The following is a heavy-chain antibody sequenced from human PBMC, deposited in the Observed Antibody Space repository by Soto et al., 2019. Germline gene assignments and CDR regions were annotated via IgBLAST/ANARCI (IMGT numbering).Heavy chain of an antibody. J-gene: IGHJ5*02. CDR2: INPTGEIT. D-gene: IGHD3-3*02. Sequence: QAQLVQSGAEVRKPGASVKISCKASGFTFRNHWMQWVRQAPGQGLEWIGVINPTGEITSYAQKFQGRLTXTXEXSPXSAYLALSSLTSDDTAIYYCARDESAFDLAWWFDPWGQGTLVTVSS. V-gene: IGHV1-46*01. CDR3: ARDESAFDLAWWFDP. CDR1: GFTFRNHW.